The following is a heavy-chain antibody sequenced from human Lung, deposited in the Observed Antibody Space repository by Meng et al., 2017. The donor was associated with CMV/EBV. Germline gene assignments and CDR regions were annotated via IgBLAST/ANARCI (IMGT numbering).Heavy chain of an antibody. Sequence: QVQLQASAPGLVKPSGTLSLTCAVSGGSISSSNWWSWVRQPPGKGLEWIGEIYHSGSTNYNPSLKSRVTISVDKSKNQFSLKLSSVTAADTAVYYCASFPPPGKQWLVTDYWGQGTLVTVSS. D-gene: IGHD6-19*01. CDR3: ASFPPPGKQWLVTDY. V-gene: IGHV4-4*02. J-gene: IGHJ4*02. CDR2: IYHSGST. CDR1: GGSISSSNW.